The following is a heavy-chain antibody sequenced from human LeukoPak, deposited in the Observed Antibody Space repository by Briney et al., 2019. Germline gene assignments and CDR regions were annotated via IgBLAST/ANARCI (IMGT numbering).Heavy chain of an antibody. Sequence: ASVKVSCKXSGHTFTSYGINWVRQAPRQGPEWMGWISADNGNTNYAQKLQGRVTMTTDTSTSTAYMELRSLRSDDTAVYYCARDRCRGGSCAFDYWGQGTLVTVSS. CDR2: ISADNGNT. D-gene: IGHD2-15*01. CDR3: ARDRCRGGSCAFDY. V-gene: IGHV1-18*01. CDR1: GHTFTSYG. J-gene: IGHJ4*02.